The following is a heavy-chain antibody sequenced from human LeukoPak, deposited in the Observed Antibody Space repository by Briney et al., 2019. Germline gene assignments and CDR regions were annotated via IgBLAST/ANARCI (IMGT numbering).Heavy chain of an antibody. Sequence: GGSLRLSCAASGFTFSSYWMSWVRQAPGKGLEWVASIIPDGTTQYYVDSMKGRFTISRGNAKSSLYLQVNSLRVEDTAVYYCADVDANAWGQGTLVTVPS. V-gene: IGHV3-7*01. CDR2: IIPDGTTQ. D-gene: IGHD2-15*01. J-gene: IGHJ5*02. CDR3: ADVDANA. CDR1: GFTFSSYW.